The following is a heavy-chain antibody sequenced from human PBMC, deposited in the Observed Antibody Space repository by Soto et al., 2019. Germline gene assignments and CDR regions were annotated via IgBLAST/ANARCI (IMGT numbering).Heavy chain of an antibody. Sequence: DSVKVPCKASGYTFTSYAMHWVRQAPGQRLEWMGWINAGNGNTKYSQKFHGRVTITRDTTARTAYMELSSLRSEDTAVYYCARDYYYDSSGSYYFDYWGQGTMVTVYS. V-gene: IGHV1-3*01. J-gene: IGHJ4*02. CDR3: ARDYYYDSSGSYYFDY. CDR1: GYTFTSYA. D-gene: IGHD3-22*01. CDR2: INAGNGNT.